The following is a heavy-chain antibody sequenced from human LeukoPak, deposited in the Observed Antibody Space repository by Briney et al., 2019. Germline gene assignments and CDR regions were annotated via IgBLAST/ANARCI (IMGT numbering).Heavy chain of an antibody. CDR2: ISYDGSNK. CDR1: GFTFSSYG. V-gene: IGHV3-30*18. CDR3: AKDRYASRRAVAGTNYFDY. Sequence: GGSLRLSCAASGFTFSSYGMHWVRQAPGKGLEWVAVISYDGSNKYYADSVKGRFTISRDNSKNTLYLQMNSLRAEDTAVYYCAKDRYASRRAVAGTNYFDYWGQGTLVTVSS. D-gene: IGHD6-19*01. J-gene: IGHJ4*02.